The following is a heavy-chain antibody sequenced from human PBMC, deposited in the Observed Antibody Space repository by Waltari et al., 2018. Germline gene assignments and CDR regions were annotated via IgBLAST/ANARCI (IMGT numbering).Heavy chain of an antibody. D-gene: IGHD3-16*01. CDR2: MNPNRGNT. V-gene: IGHV1-8*01. J-gene: IGHJ5*02. CDR3: VRDHLNSVWGTYPATSFDP. CDR1: GYTFSSYD. Sequence: QVQLVQSGAEVKEPGASVKVSCKASGYTFSSYDINWVRQAPGQVLEWMGWMNPNRGNTGYAQKFKGRVTFSRNTSISTAYMDLSRLRFEDTAVYYCVRDHLNSVWGTYPATSFDPWGQGTPVTVSS.